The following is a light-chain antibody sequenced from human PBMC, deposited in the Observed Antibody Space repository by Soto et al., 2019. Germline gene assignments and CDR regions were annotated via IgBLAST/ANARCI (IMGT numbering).Light chain of an antibody. CDR2: AAS. J-gene: IGKJ4*01. CDR3: QQYSTSPLT. CDR1: QSFSTSY. Sequence: EIMLSKSPGTLSLTPGERATLSCSASQSFSTSYLAWYQQKPGQAPRLLIFAASSRASGIPDRFSGSGSGTDFTLTIDRLEPEDFAVYYCQQYSTSPLTFGGGTMV. V-gene: IGKV3-20*01.